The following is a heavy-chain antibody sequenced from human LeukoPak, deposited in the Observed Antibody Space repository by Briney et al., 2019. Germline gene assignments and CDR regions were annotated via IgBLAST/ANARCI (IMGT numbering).Heavy chain of an antibody. V-gene: IGHV1-2*02. CDR3: ARETFDSSGNDY. CDR2: INPNSGGT. CDR1: GYTITGYY. Sequence: ASVKVSCKASGYTITGYYMHWVRQAPGQGLEWMGWINPNSGGTNYAQKFQGRVTMTRDTSISTAYMELSRLRSDDTAVYYCARETFDSSGNDYWGQGTLVTVSS. J-gene: IGHJ4*02. D-gene: IGHD6-19*01.